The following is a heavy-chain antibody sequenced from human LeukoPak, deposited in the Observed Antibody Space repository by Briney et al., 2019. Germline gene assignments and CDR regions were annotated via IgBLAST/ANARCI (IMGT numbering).Heavy chain of an antibody. CDR1: GFAVSSNY. Sequence: GGSLRLSCAASGFAVSSNYMSWVRQAPGKGLEWVSVIYSGGSTYYADSVKGRFTISRDNSKNTLYLQMNSLRAEDTAVYYCAGTYYYDSSGYSAFDIWGQGTMVTVSS. D-gene: IGHD3-22*01. CDR3: AGTYYYDSSGYSAFDI. CDR2: IYSGGST. V-gene: IGHV3-53*01. J-gene: IGHJ3*02.